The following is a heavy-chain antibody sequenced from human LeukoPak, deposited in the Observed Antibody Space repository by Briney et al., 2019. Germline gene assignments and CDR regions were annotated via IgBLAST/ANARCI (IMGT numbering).Heavy chain of an antibody. V-gene: IGHV1-46*01. CDR3: ARVKAYGDYVWYFDY. Sequence: ASVKVSCKASGYIFTSYYMHWVRQAPGQGLEWMGIINPSGGSTSYAQKFQGRVTMTRDTSTSTVYMELSSLRSEDTAVYYCARVKAYGDYVWYFDYWGQGTLVTVSS. CDR1: GYIFTSYY. CDR2: INPSGGST. D-gene: IGHD4-17*01. J-gene: IGHJ4*02.